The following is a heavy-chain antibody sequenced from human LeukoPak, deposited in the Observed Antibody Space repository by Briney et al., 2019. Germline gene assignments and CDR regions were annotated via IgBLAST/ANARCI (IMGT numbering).Heavy chain of an antibody. J-gene: IGHJ4*02. CDR1: GGSISSSSYY. V-gene: IGHV4-39*07. CDR3: AGSLDTMIWE. Sequence: PSETLSLTCTVSGGSISSSSYYWGWIRQPPGKGLEWIGSIYYSGSTYYNPSLKSRVTISVDTSKNQFSPKLSSVTAADTAVYYCAGSLDTMIWEWGQGTLVTVSS. CDR2: IYYSGST. D-gene: IGHD3-10*02.